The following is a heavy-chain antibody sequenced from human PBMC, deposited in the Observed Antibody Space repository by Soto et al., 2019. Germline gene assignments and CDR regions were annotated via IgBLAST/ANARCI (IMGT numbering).Heavy chain of an antibody. Sequence: QVQLVQSGAEVKKPGSSVKVSCKASGGTFSSYAISWVRQAPGQGLEWMGGIIPIFGTANYAQKFQGRVTITADESTSTADMELSSLRSEDTAVYYCARDDSLWFGYHYGMDVWGQGTTVTVSS. D-gene: IGHD3-10*01. J-gene: IGHJ6*02. CDR3: ARDDSLWFGYHYGMDV. CDR2: IIPIFGTA. CDR1: GGTFSSYA. V-gene: IGHV1-69*01.